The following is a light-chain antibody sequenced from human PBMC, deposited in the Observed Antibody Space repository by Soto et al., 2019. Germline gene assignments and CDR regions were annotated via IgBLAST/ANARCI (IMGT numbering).Light chain of an antibody. CDR1: SSDVGAYNY. CDR3: CSYAGSYTLV. Sequence: QSVLTQPRSVSGSPEQSVTISCTGTSSDVGAYNYVSWYQQHPGKVPKLMIYDVSRRPSGVPDRFSGSKSSNTASLTISGLQADDEADYYCCSYAGSYTLVFGGGTKLTVL. V-gene: IGLV2-11*01. J-gene: IGLJ3*02. CDR2: DVS.